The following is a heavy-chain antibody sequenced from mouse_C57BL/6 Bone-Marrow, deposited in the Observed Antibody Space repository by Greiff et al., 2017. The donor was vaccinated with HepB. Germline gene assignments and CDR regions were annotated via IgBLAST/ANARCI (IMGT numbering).Heavy chain of an antibody. J-gene: IGHJ3*01. Sequence: QVQLQQPGAELVKPGASVKLSCKASGYTFTSYWMQWVKQRPGQGLEWIGEIDPSDSYTNYNQKFKGKATLTVDTSSSTAYMQLSSLTSEDSAVYYCARDSHYWGQGTLVTVSA. CDR3: ARDSHY. V-gene: IGHV1-50*01. CDR1: GYTFTSYW. D-gene: IGHD3-2*01. CDR2: IDPSDSYT.